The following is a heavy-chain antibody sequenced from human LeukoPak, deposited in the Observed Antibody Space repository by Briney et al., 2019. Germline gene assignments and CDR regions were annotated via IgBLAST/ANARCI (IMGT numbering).Heavy chain of an antibody. J-gene: IGHJ4*02. V-gene: IGHV3-21*04. CDR3: AKDDDFWSGYSDY. CDR1: GFAFNSYS. CDR2: ITTSSTYM. Sequence: PGGSLRLSCAASGFAFNSYSMNWVRQAPGKGLEWVASITTSSTYMHYADSVKGRFTISRDNAKNSLYLQMNSLRAEDTAVYYCAKDDDFWSGYSDYWGQGTLVTVSS. D-gene: IGHD3-3*01.